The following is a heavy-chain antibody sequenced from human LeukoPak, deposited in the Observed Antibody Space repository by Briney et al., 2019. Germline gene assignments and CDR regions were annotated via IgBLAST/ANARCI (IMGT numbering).Heavy chain of an antibody. CDR3: ARALGYCSSTSCLNWFDP. V-gene: IGHV4-59*01. J-gene: IGHJ5*02. D-gene: IGHD2-2*01. Sequence: PSATLSLTCTVSGGSISSYYWSWIRQPPGKGLEWIGYIYYSGSTNYNPSLKSRVTISVDTSKNQFSLKLGSVTAADTAVYYCARALGYCSSTSCLNWFDPWGQGTLVTVSS. CDR2: IYYSGST. CDR1: GGSISSYY.